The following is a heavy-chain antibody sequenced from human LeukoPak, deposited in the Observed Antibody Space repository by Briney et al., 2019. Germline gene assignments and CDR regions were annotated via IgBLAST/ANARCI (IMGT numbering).Heavy chain of an antibody. CDR2: ISGSGGST. V-gene: IGHV3-23*01. D-gene: IGHD3-16*02. J-gene: IGHJ4*02. Sequence: GGSLRLSCAASGFTFSSYAMSWVRQAPGKGLEWVSAISGSGGSTYYTDSVKGRFTISRDNSKNTLYLQMNSLRAEDTAVYYCAKVVDAWGVRLGELSLWGQGTLVTVSS. CDR1: GFTFSSYA. CDR3: AKVVDAWGVRLGELSL.